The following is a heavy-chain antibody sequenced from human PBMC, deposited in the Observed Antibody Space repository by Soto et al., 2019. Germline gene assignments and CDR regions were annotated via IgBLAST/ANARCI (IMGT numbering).Heavy chain of an antibody. CDR1: GFTFDDYA. V-gene: IGHV3-9*01. CDR2: INWNSGNI. CDR3: ARGSGYSIYYYMDV. D-gene: IGHD5-12*01. J-gene: IGHJ6*03. Sequence: VQLVESGGGLVQPGRSLRLSCAASGFTFDDYAMHWVRQAPGKGLEWVSGINWNSGNIGYADSVKGRFTISRDNAKNSLYLQMNSLRAEDTALYYCARGSGYSIYYYMDVWGKGTTVTVSS.